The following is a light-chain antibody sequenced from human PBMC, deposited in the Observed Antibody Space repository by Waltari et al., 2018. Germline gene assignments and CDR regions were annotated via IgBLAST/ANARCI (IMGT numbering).Light chain of an antibody. J-gene: IGKJ5*01. CDR1: QTVSLSY. V-gene: IGKV3-20*01. Sequence: EVVLTQSPGTLSLSPGERDTLSCRASQTVSLSYLAWYQQKPGQSPRLLIYDASRRATGIPDRFTGSGSGTDFTLTISRLEPEDFAVYYCQQYGSSPITFGQGTRLEIK. CDR3: QQYGSSPIT. CDR2: DAS.